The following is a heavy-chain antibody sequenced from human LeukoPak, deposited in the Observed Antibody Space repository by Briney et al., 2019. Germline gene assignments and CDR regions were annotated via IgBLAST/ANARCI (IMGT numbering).Heavy chain of an antibody. D-gene: IGHD3-10*01. CDR2: IYHSGST. J-gene: IGHJ3*02. CDR3: ARDNVLLWFGELLRAFDI. CDR1: GGSFSGYY. V-gene: IGHV4-34*01. Sequence: PSETLSLTCAVYGGSFSGYYWSWIRQPPGKGLEWIGEIYHSGSTNYNPSLKSRVTISVDKSKNQFSLKLSSVTAADTAVYYCARDNVLLWFGELLRAFDIWGQGTMVTVSS.